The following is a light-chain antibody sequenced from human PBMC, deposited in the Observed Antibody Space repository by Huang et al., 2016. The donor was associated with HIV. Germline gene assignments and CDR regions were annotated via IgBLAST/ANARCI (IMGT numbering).Light chain of an antibody. CDR3: QQYNDWPRT. CDR1: QSVSSS. Sequence: EIVMTQSPATLSVSPGERATLSCRAGQSVSSSLAWYQQKAGQAPRLLIYGATTRATGIPARFSGSGSGTEFTLTISSLQSEDFGVYYCQQYNDWPRTFGQGTKVEIK. CDR2: GAT. V-gene: IGKV3-15*01. J-gene: IGKJ1*01.